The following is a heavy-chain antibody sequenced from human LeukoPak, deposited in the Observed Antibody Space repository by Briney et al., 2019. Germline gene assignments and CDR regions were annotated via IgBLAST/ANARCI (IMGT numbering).Heavy chain of an antibody. CDR3: AKDRITMIVVVTLAFDI. CDR2: ISYDGSNK. V-gene: IGHV3-30-3*01. D-gene: IGHD3-22*01. Sequence: GRSLRLSCAASGFTFSSYAMHWVRQAPGKGLEWVAVISYDGSNKYYADSVKGRFTISRDNSKNTLYLQMNSLRAEDTAVYYCAKDRITMIVVVTLAFDIWGQGTMVTVSS. J-gene: IGHJ3*02. CDR1: GFTFSSYA.